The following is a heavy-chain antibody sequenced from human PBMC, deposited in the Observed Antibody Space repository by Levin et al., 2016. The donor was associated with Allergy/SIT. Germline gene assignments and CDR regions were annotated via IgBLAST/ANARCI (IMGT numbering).Heavy chain of an antibody. J-gene: IGHJ4*02. V-gene: IGHV3-48*01. CDR3: ARDGPLTGRLGIDC. CDR2: ISGSSINI. D-gene: IGHD7-27*01. Sequence: WIRQPPGKGLEWVSYISGSSINIVYADSVNGRFTISRDDAQNSLYLQMNSLRVEDTAVYFCARDGPLTGRLGIDCWGQGTQVTVSS.